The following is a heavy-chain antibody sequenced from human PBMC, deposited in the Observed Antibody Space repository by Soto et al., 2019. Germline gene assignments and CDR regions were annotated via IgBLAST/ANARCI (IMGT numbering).Heavy chain of an antibody. CDR3: ARGLGGYRRLKSQGMDG. J-gene: IGHJ6*02. CDR2: ISSDGTTK. V-gene: IGHV3-30*03. Sequence: QVHLVESGGGVVQPGRSLRLSCAASELHFAGDVMHWVRQAPGKGLEWVAVISSDGTTKYYADSVKGRFTVSRDNSDKILSVQMNSLRPEDTAAYYCARGLGGYRRLKSQGMDGWGQGTTVTVS. D-gene: IGHD2-15*01. CDR1: ELHFAGDV.